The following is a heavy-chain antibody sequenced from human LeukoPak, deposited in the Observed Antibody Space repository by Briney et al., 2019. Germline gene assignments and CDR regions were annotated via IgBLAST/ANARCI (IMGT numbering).Heavy chain of an antibody. V-gene: IGHV1-2*02. CDR1: GYTLTGYY. D-gene: IGHD1-26*01. Sequence: ASVKVSCKASGYTLTGYYMHWVRQAPGQGLEWMGWINPNSGGTNYAQKFQGRVTMTRDTSISTAYMELSRLRSDDTAVYYCARVVVGATTPEVAFDIWGQGTMVTVSS. J-gene: IGHJ3*02. CDR3: ARVVVGATTPEVAFDI. CDR2: INPNSGGT.